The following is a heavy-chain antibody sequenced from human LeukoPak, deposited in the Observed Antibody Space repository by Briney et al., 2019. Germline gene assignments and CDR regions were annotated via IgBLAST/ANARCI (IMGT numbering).Heavy chain of an antibody. CDR3: VREKSGYTNGWYLFDY. CDR1: GLTFSSYG. V-gene: IGHV3-30*03. J-gene: IGHJ4*02. CDR2: ISYDGSNK. Sequence: GGSLRLSCAASGLTFSSYGMHWVRQAPGKGLEWVAVISYDGSNKYYADSVKGRFTISRDNSKNTLYLQMSSLRAEDTAVYYCVREKSGYTNGWYLFDYWGQGTLVTVSS. D-gene: IGHD6-19*01.